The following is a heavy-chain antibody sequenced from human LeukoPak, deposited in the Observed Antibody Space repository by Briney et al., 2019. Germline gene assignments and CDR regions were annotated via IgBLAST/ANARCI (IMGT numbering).Heavy chain of an antibody. Sequence: PGGSLRLSCAASGFTFSDYYMNWIRQAPGKGLEWVSYISTGGSTIYYADSVKGRFTISRDNAKNSVYLQMNSLRAEDTAVYYCARDHPLSPDAFDIWGQGTMVTVSS. V-gene: IGHV3-11*04. CDR3: ARDHPLSPDAFDI. CDR1: GFTFSDYY. D-gene: IGHD2/OR15-2a*01. J-gene: IGHJ3*02. CDR2: ISTGGSTI.